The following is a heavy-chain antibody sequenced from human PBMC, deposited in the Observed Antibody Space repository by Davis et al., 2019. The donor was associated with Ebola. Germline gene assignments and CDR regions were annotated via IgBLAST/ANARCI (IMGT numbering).Heavy chain of an antibody. CDR2: ISSDSDYI. CDR3: AREVGYSGYDSRDY. Sequence: GESLKISCAASGFTFSTYSMSWVRQAPGKGLEWVSSISSDSDYIYYADSAKGRFTISRDNAKNSLYLQMNSLRAEDTAVYYCAREVGYSGYDSRDYWGQGTLVTVSS. D-gene: IGHD5-12*01. V-gene: IGHV3-21*01. J-gene: IGHJ4*02. CDR1: GFTFSTYS.